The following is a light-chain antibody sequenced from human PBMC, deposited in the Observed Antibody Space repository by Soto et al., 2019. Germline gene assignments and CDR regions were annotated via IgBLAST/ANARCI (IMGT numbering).Light chain of an antibody. CDR3: CSYAGSNTPVV. Sequence: QPASVSGSPGQSITISCTGTSSDVGSYNLVSWYQQHPGKAPKFLIYEVTKRPSGVSNRFSGSRSGNTASLTISGLQAEDEADYYCCSYAGSNTPVVFGGGTKLTVL. J-gene: IGLJ2*01. CDR1: SSDVGSYNL. V-gene: IGLV2-23*02. CDR2: EVT.